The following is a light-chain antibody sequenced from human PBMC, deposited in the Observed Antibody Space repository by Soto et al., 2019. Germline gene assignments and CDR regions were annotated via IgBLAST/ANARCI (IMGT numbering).Light chain of an antibody. CDR3: LQHNTFTWT. CDR2: DAS. CDR1: QGIGND. J-gene: IGKJ1*01. Sequence: DIQMTQSPSSLPASVGDRVTITCRSSQGIGNDLGWYPQKPGKAPKRXIYDASSLQSGVPSMVSGSGAGTECTRTISSLQPEDVATAFCLQHNTFTWTFGQGTQVDIK. V-gene: IGKV1-17*01.